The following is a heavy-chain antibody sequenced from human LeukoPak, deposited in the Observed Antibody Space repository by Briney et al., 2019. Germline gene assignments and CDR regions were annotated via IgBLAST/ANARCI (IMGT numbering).Heavy chain of an antibody. CDR3: ARGYDFWRSGSRKKNWFDP. Sequence: GASVKVSCKASGYTFTSYGISWVRQAPGQGLEWMGWISAYNGNTNCAQKLQGRVTMTTDTSTSTAYMELRSLRSDDTAVYYCARGYDFWRSGSRKKNWFDPWGQGTLVTVSS. CDR2: ISAYNGNT. V-gene: IGHV1-18*01. CDR1: GYTFTSYG. J-gene: IGHJ5*02. D-gene: IGHD3-3*01.